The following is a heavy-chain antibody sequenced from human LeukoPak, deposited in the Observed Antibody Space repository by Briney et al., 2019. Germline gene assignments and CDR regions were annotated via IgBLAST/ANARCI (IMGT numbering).Heavy chain of an antibody. CDR3: ARDVVVTAMGDY. CDR1: GFTFSSYA. D-gene: IGHD2-21*02. J-gene: IGHJ4*02. Sequence: GGSLRLSCAASGFTFSSYAMHWVRQAPGKGLEWVAVISYDGSNKYYADSVKGRFTISRDNSKNTLYLQMNSLRAEDTAVYYCARDVVVTAMGDYWGQGTLVTVSS. CDR2: ISYDGSNK. V-gene: IGHV3-30*04.